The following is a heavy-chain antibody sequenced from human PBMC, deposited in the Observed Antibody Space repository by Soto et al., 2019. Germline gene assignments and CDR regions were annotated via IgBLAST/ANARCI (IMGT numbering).Heavy chain of an antibody. V-gene: IGHV4-39*07. CDR2: IYYSGST. CDR1: GGSISSSSYY. Sequence: PSETLSLTCTVSGGSISSSSYYWGWIRQPPGKGLEWIGSIYYSGSTYYNPSLKSRVTISVDTSKNQFSLKLSSVTAADTAVYYCARDTQLWFDYYYYYGMDVWGQGTTVTVSS. CDR3: ARDTQLWFDYYYYYGMDV. D-gene: IGHD5-18*01. J-gene: IGHJ6*02.